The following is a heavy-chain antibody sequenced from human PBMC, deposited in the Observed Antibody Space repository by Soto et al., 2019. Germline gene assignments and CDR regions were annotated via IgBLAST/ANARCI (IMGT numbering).Heavy chain of an antibody. Sequence: SETLSLTCTVYGWSFSGYYWSWIRQPPGKGLEWIGEINHSGSTNYNPSLKSRVTISVDTSKNQFSLKLSSVTAADTAVYYCVARARMNYDILTGYFGTHYYYGMDVWGQGTTVTVSS. CDR1: GWSFSGYY. J-gene: IGHJ6*02. V-gene: IGHV4-34*01. CDR2: INHSGST. CDR3: VARARMNYDILTGYFGTHYYYGMDV. D-gene: IGHD3-9*01.